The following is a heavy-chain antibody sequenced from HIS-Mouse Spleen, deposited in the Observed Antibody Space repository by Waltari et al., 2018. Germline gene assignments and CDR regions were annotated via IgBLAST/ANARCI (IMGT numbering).Heavy chain of an antibody. D-gene: IGHD7-27*01. J-gene: IGHJ4*02. CDR3: ARESLGRIDY. CDR1: GYTFTGYY. Sequence: QVQLVQSGAEVKKPGASVKVSCKASGYTFTGYYMLWVRQAPGQGREWLGWIKPNSGGTNYAKKFQGRVTMTRDTSISTAYMELSRLRSDDTAVYYCARESLGRIDYWGQGTLVTVSS. CDR2: IKPNSGGT. V-gene: IGHV1-2*02.